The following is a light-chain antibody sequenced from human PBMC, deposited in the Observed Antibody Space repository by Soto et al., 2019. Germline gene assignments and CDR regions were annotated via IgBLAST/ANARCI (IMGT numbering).Light chain of an antibody. CDR1: QTIYSN. Sequence: IMMTQSPATLSVSLGERATLSCRAGQTIYSNVAWYQQRPGQAPRLLIYRASTRATGVPARFSGSGSGTEFTLTISRLQSEDFAIYYCQKYQNLWTFGQGTKV. CDR2: RAS. CDR3: QKYQNLWT. V-gene: IGKV3-15*01. J-gene: IGKJ1*01.